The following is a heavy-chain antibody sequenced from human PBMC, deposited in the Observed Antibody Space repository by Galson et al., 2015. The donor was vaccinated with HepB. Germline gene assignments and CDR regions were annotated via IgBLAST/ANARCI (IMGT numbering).Heavy chain of an antibody. CDR3: ARGGTAAIGGPTFDY. D-gene: IGHD5-24*01. J-gene: IGHJ4*02. CDR2: ISPHNGKT. V-gene: IGHV1-18*01. Sequence: SVKVSCKASGYTFTTYGISWVRQAPGQGLEWMGWISPHNGKTDYAQKVQGRVTMTADTSTSTAYMELRSLISDDTAVYYCARGGTAAIGGPTFDYWGQGTLVTVSS. CDR1: GYTFTTYG.